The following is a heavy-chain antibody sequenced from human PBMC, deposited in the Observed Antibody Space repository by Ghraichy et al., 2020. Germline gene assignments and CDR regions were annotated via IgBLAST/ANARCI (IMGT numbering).Heavy chain of an antibody. CDR3: VRDWSVGSYSRYYFDY. V-gene: IGHV3-21*01. CDR2: ISTSSNYI. Sequence: GGSLRLSCAASGFTFSSFSMNWVRQAPGKGLEWVSSISTSSNYIYYADSVKGRFTISRDNAKNSLYLQMSSLRAEDTAVYYCVRDWSVGSYSRYYFDYWGQGTLVTVSS. D-gene: IGHD1-26*01. J-gene: IGHJ4*02. CDR1: GFTFSSFS.